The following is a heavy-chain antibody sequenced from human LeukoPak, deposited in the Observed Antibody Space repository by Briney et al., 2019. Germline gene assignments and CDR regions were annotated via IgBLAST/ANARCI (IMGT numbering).Heavy chain of an antibody. D-gene: IGHD2-15*01. CDR3: AREDVVVVAAGYYFDY. CDR1: GGSFSGYY. V-gene: IGHV4-34*01. J-gene: IGHJ4*02. CDR2: INHSGST. Sequence: SETLSLTCAVYGGSFSGYYWSWIRQPPGKGLEWIGEINHSGSTNYNPSLKSRVTISVDTSKNQFSLKLSSVTAADTAVYYCAREDVVVVAAGYYFDYWGQGTRVSVSS.